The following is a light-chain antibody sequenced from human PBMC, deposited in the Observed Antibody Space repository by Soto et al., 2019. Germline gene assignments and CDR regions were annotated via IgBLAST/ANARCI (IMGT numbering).Light chain of an antibody. V-gene: IGLV2-8*01. J-gene: IGLJ2*01. CDR1: SSDVGGYNY. CDR2: EVS. CDR3: CSYACKSNLV. Sequence: QSALTQPPSASGSPGQSVTISCTGTSSDVGGYNYVSWYQQHPGKAPKLMIFEVSTRPSGVPDRFSGSKSGNTASLTVSGLQAEDEADYYCCSYACKSNLVFGGGTKLTVL.